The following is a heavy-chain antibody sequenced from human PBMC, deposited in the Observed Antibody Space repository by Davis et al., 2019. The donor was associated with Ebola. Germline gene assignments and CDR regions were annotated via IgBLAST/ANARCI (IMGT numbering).Heavy chain of an antibody. J-gene: IGHJ3*02. CDR3: ARDGLWELLHSFDI. Sequence: PSETLSLTCTVSGYSINSGYYWGWIRQSPGKGLEWIGSIYHSGRTYYKPSLQSRVTISVDTSKNQFSLRLTSVTAADTAVYYWARDGLWELLHSFDIWGQGTMVTVSS. CDR1: GYSINSGYY. V-gene: IGHV4-38-2*02. D-gene: IGHD1-26*01. CDR2: IYHSGRT.